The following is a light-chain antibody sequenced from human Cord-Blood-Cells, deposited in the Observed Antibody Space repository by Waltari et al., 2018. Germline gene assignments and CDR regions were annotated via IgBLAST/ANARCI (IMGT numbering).Light chain of an antibody. J-gene: IGKJ1*01. V-gene: IGKV1-39*01. CDR3: QQSYSTTWT. CDR1: QSISRQ. Sequence: DIKMPQSPSSLSASVGVRVRITCRASQSISRQLNWYQQKPGKAPKLLIYAASNCQSGRPSRFSGSGSGTDVALTISSLQPEDFATYYCQQSYSTTWTFGQGTKVEIK. CDR2: AAS.